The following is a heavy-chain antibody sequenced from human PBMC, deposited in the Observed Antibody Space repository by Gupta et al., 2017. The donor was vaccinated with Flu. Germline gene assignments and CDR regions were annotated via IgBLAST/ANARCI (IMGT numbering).Heavy chain of an antibody. V-gene: IGHV3-53*02. Sequence: EVQLVETGGGLIQPGGSLRLSCAASGFTVSSSYMSWVRQAPGKGLEWVSVFYVGGATYYADSVRGRFTISRDNSENTLYLQMNSRRAEDTAVYYCARGDGYNYFGHWGQGTLVTVSS. J-gene: IGHJ4*02. CDR1: GFTVSSSY. CDR3: ARGDGYNYFGH. D-gene: IGHD5-12*01. CDR2: FYVGGAT.